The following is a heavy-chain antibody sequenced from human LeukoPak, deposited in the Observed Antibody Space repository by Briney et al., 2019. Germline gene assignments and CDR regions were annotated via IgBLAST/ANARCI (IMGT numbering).Heavy chain of an antibody. J-gene: IGHJ4*02. CDR1: GGSFSGYY. D-gene: IGHD2-15*01. V-gene: IGHV4-34*01. CDR3: ARDLSGGSCLFDY. CDR2: INHSGST. Sequence: SETLSLTCAVYGGSFSGYYWSWIRQPPGKGLEWIGEINHSGSTNYNPSLKSRVTISVDTSKNQFSLKLSSVTAADTAVYYCARDLSGGSCLFDYWGQGTLVTVSS.